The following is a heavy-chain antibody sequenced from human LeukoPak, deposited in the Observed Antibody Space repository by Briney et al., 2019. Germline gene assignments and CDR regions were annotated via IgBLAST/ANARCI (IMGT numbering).Heavy chain of an antibody. J-gene: IGHJ3*02. V-gene: IGHV5-51*01. CDR1: GYSFTSYW. Sequence: GESLKIPCKGSGYSFTSYWIGWVRQMPGKGLEWMGIIYPGDSDTRYSPSFQGQVTISADKSISTAYLQWSSLKASDTAMYYCASRYSSSWDAFDTWGQGTMVTVSS. CDR2: IYPGDSDT. D-gene: IGHD6-13*01. CDR3: ASRYSSSWDAFDT.